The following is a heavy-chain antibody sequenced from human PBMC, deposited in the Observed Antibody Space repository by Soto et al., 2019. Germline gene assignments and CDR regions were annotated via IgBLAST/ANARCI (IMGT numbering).Heavy chain of an antibody. J-gene: IGHJ5*02. CDR2: MFHSGST. D-gene: IGHD2-2*01. V-gene: IGHV4-39*07. Sequence: SETLSLTCTVSGGSISSGDYYWSWIRQPPGKGLEWIGSMFHSGSTHYNPSLKSRVTMSVDTSKNQFSLRLSSVTASDTAVYYCARGHIVVVPTVGWFDPWGQGTLVTVSS. CDR1: GGSISSGDYY. CDR3: ARGHIVVVPTVGWFDP.